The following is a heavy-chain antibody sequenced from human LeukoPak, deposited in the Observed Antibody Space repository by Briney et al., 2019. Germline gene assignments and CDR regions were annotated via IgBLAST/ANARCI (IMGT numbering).Heavy chain of an antibody. CDR1: GFTFSNYS. D-gene: IGHD6-13*01. Sequence: GGFLRLSCAASGFTFSNYSMNWVRQAPGKGPEWVSYISRASSTIYYADSVKGRFTISRDNAKNSLYLQMDSLRAEDTAVYYCARSGRQLVAYYYYYYMDVWGKGTTVTVSS. CDR2: ISRASSTI. CDR3: ARSGRQLVAYYYYYYMDV. V-gene: IGHV3-48*04. J-gene: IGHJ6*03.